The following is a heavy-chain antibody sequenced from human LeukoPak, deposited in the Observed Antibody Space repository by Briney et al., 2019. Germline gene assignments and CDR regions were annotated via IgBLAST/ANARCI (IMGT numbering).Heavy chain of an antibody. CDR3: ARDYGYYDSSGYGD. V-gene: IGHV3-11*01. CDR2: ISSSGSII. CDR1: GFTFSDYY. D-gene: IGHD3-22*01. Sequence: GGSLRLSCAASGFTFSDYYMSWIRQAPGKGLEWVSYISSSGSIIYYADSVKGRFTISRDNAKNSLYLQMNSLRAEDTAVYYCARDYGYYDSSGYGDWGQGTLVTVSS. J-gene: IGHJ4*02.